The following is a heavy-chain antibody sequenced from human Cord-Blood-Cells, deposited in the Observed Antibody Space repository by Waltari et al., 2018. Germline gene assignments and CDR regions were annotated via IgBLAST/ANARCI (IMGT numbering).Heavy chain of an antibody. Sequence: QLQLQESGPGLVKPSETLSLTCTVSGGSISSSSYYWGWIRQPPGKGLEWIGSIYYSGSTYYNPSLKSRVTISVDTSKNQFSLKLSSVTAADTAVYYCATTTRYSSGWSDYWGQGTLVTVSS. CDR3: ATTTRYSSGWSDY. CDR1: GGSISSSSYY. J-gene: IGHJ4*02. V-gene: IGHV4-39*01. CDR2: IYYSGST. D-gene: IGHD6-13*01.